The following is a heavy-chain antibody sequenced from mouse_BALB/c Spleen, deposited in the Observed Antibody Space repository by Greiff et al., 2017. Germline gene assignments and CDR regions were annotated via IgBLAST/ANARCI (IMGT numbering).Heavy chain of an antibody. J-gene: IGHJ4*01. CDR2: ISSGGGST. Sequence: DVQLVESGGGLVKPGGSLKLSCAASGFAFSSYDMSWVRQTPEKRLEWVAYISSGGGSTYYPDTVKGRFTISRDNAKNTLYLQMSSLKSEDTAMYYCARPMDYWGQGTSVTVSS. CDR3: ARPMDY. V-gene: IGHV5-12-1*01. CDR1: GFAFSSYD.